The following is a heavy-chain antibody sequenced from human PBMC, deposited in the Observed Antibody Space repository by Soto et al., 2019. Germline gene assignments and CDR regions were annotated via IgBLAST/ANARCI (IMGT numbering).Heavy chain of an antibody. CDR1: GFTFSSYA. J-gene: IGHJ6*02. V-gene: IGHV3-23*01. CDR2: ISGSGGST. CDR3: AKDPHYYYGMDV. Sequence: GGSLRLSCGASGFTFSSYAMSWVRQAPGKGLEWVSAISGSGGSTYYADSVKGRFTISRDNSKNTLYLQMNSLRAEDTAVYYCAKDPHYYYGMDVWGQGTTVIVSS.